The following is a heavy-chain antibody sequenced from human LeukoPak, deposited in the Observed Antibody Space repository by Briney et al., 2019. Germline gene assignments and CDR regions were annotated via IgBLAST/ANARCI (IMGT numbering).Heavy chain of an antibody. J-gene: IGHJ3*02. CDR1: GFTFSSYG. CDR3: ASLSGRRGDSSGYYRPLHFDDAFDI. CDR2: ISYDGSNE. V-gene: IGHV3-30*19. Sequence: GGSLRLSCAASGFTFSSYGMHWVRQAPGKGLEWVAIISYDGSNEYYADSVKGRFTISRDNSKNTVSLQMSNLRPEDTAVYYCASLSGRRGDSSGYYRPLHFDDAFDIWGPGTMVTVSS. D-gene: IGHD6-19*01.